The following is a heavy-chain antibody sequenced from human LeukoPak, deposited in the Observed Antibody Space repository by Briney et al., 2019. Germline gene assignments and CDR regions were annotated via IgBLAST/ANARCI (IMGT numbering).Heavy chain of an antibody. CDR2: IRYDGSNK. J-gene: IGHJ4*02. D-gene: IGHD3-10*01. V-gene: IGHV3-30*02. Sequence: GGSLRLSCAASGFTFSPCGMHWVRQAPGKGLEWVAFIRYDGSNKYYADSVKGRFTISRDNSKNTLYLQMNSLRAEDTAVYYCAKDPPLTSGFDYWGQGTLVTVSS. CDR1: GFTFSPCG. CDR3: AKDPPLTSGFDY.